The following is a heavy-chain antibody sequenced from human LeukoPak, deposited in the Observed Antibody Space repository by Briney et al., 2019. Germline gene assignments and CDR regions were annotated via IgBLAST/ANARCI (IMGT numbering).Heavy chain of an antibody. V-gene: IGHV1-3*01. CDR3: ARDSGEASFDY. CDR1: GYTFTNYA. CDR2: INAGNGNT. J-gene: IGHJ4*02. D-gene: IGHD1-1*01. Sequence: ASVNVSCKASGYTFTNYAMHWVRQAPGQRLEWMGWINAGNGNTKYSQKFQGRVTITRDTSASTAYMELSSLRSEDTAVYYCARDSGEASFDYWGQGTLVTVSS.